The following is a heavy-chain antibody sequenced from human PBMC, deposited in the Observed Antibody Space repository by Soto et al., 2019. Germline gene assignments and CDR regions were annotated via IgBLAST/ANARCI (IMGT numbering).Heavy chain of an antibody. CDR1: GSSISSYY. J-gene: IGHJ6*03. Sequence: SETLSLTCTVSGSSISSYYWSWIRQPPGKGLEWIGYIYYSGSTNYNPSLKSRVTISVDTSKNLFSLKLSSVTAADAAVYYCARAVGAYYYYYMDGWGKGTTVTVSS. V-gene: IGHV4-59*01. CDR3: ARAVGAYYYYYMDG. CDR2: IYYSGST. D-gene: IGHD1-26*01.